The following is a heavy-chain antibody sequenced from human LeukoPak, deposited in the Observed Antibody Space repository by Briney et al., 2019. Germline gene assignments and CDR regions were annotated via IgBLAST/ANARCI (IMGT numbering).Heavy chain of an antibody. Sequence: GASLKISFKGSGYGFTSYWIGWVRPMPGKGLEGMGIIYPGDSDTRYSPSFQSQVTISADKSISTAYLQWSSLKASDTAMYYWARHRYDYDSSGYPMPNNWFDPWGQGTLVTVSS. D-gene: IGHD3-22*01. CDR2: IYPGDSDT. CDR3: ARHRYDYDSSGYPMPNNWFDP. J-gene: IGHJ5*02. V-gene: IGHV5-51*01. CDR1: GYGFTSYW.